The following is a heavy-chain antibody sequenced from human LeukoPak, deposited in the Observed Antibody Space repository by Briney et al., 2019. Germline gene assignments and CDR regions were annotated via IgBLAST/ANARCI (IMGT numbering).Heavy chain of an antibody. CDR3: ANTVPGHD. Sequence: SETQSLTCAVYGGSFSGYYWSWIRQPPGKGLEWIGEINHRGSTNYNPSLKSRVTISVDTSKNQFSLKLSSVTAADTAVYYCANTVPGHDWGQGTLVTVSS. CDR2: INHRGST. J-gene: IGHJ4*02. D-gene: IGHD2-2*02. V-gene: IGHV4-34*01. CDR1: GGSFSGYY.